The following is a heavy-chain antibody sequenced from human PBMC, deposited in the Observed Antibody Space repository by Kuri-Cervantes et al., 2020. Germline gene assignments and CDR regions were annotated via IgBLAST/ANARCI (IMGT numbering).Heavy chain of an antibody. J-gene: IGHJ4*02. CDR1: GFTFGTHW. Sequence: GGSLRLSCSVAGFTFGTHWMSWVRQAPGKGLEWVANIKEDGSDTFYVDSVKGRFTISRDNSKNTLYLQMNSLRAEDTAVYYCAREGNLGVSGSYDAFDYWGQGTLVTVSS. V-gene: IGHV3-7*01. CDR3: AREGNLGVSGSYDAFDY. CDR2: IKEDGSDT. D-gene: IGHD1-26*01.